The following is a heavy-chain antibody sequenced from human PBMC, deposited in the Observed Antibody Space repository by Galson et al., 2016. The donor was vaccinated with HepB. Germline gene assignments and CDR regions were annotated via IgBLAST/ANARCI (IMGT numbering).Heavy chain of an antibody. CDR2: IYSSGTT. Sequence: SETLSLTCTVSGAAINDYYWGWIRQSPGKGLEWIGDIYSSGTTYYNPPLNSRVTIPIDTSKNQFSLKLNSVTAADTAVYYCARGNKVRGALAHVLGTRPRYYGMDVWGQGTTVIVSS. V-gene: IGHV4-59*12. CDR1: GAAINDYY. J-gene: IGHJ6*02. CDR3: ARGNKVRGALAHVLGTRPRYYGMDV. D-gene: IGHD3-10*01.